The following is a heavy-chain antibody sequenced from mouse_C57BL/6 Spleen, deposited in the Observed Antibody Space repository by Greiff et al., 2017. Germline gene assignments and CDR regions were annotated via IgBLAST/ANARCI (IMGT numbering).Heavy chain of an antibody. J-gene: IGHJ2*01. CDR2: IYPGSGST. Sequence: QVQLQQPGAELVKPGASVKMSCKASGYTFTSYWITWVKQRPGQGLEWIGDIYPGSGSTNYNEKFKSKATLTVDTSSSKAYMQLNSLTSEDSAVYYCARSDYYGSSRDYWGQGTTLTVSS. D-gene: IGHD1-1*01. V-gene: IGHV1-55*01. CDR1: GYTFTSYW. CDR3: ARSDYYGSSRDY.